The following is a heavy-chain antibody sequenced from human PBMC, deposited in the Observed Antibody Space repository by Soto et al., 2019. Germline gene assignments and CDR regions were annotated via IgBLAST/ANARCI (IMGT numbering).Heavy chain of an antibody. J-gene: IGHJ6*02. CDR2: ISSSGSTI. CDR1: GFTFSSYE. V-gene: IGHV3-48*03. Sequence: EVQLVESGGGLVQPGGSLRLSCAASGFTFSSYEMNWVRQAPGKGLEWVSYISSSGSTIYYAVSVKGRFTISRDNAKNSLYLQMNNLRAEDTAVYYCARRPVYYYYGMDVWGQGTTVTVSS. CDR3: ARRPVYYYYGMDV.